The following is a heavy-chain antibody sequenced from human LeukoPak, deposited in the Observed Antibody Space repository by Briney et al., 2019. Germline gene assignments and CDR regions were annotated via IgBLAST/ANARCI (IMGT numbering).Heavy chain of an antibody. D-gene: IGHD3-16*01. J-gene: IGHJ4*02. CDR1: GGSISSSSAY. Sequence: SETLSLTCTVSGGSISSSSAYWGWIRQPPGKGLEWIGSIYYSKNTYYNPSLKSRVTISADTSKNQFSLKLSSVTAADTAVYYCARQSLYPLPDYWGPGTLVTVSS. CDR3: ARQSLYPLPDY. CDR2: IYYSKNT. V-gene: IGHV4-39*01.